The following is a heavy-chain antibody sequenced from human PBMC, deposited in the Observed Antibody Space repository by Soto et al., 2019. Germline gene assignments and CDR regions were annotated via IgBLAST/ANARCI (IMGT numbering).Heavy chain of an antibody. CDR3: ARLMHYSHSGGSSHSGFDM. CDR1: GYTFTDYF. Sequence: VASVKVSCKASGYTFTDYFIHWVRQAPGQGLEWIGWINPYSGGADLSQKFQGRVTMTGDTSISTAYMEVSSLRSDDTAVFYCARLMHYSHSGGSSHSGFDMWGQGTLVTVSS. CDR2: INPYSGGA. D-gene: IGHD2-21*01. J-gene: IGHJ3*02. V-gene: IGHV1-2*02.